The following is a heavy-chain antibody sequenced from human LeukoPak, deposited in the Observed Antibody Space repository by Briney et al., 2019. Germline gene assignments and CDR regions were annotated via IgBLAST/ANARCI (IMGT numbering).Heavy chain of an antibody. J-gene: IGHJ1*01. CDR2: FDPEDGET. CDR3: ATHSSAYYYVNPLWQH. CDR1: GYILTELS. D-gene: IGHD3-22*01. Sequence: PEASVKVSCMVYGYILTELSMHWVRQAPGKGLEWMGGFDPEDGETIYAQKCEGRFSMTEDTSTDTAYMELSSLRSEDTAVYYCATHSSAYYYVNPLWQHWGQGTLVTVSS. V-gene: IGHV1-24*01.